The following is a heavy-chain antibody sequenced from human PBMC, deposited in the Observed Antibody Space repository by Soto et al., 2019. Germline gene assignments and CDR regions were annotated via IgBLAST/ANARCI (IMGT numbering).Heavy chain of an antibody. J-gene: IGHJ4*02. CDR2: ISGGGGST. CDR3: ARELVGFDY. D-gene: IGHD1-26*01. Sequence: RGSPRLSFAASGFSFSSFSMSWVRQAPGKGLEWVSGISGGGGSTYDAESVKGRFTISRDYSKNTVHLQLDSLRAEDTAVYYCARELVGFDYWGLGTLVTVSS. V-gene: IGHV3-23*01. CDR1: GFSFSSFS.